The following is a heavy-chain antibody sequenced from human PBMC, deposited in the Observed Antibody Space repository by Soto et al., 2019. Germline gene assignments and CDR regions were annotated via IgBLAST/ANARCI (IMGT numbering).Heavy chain of an antibody. J-gene: IGHJ5*02. D-gene: IGHD3-3*01. CDR3: AKGPVLRVLEWLSWFDP. Sequence: GVSLRLSCVASGFFLRDFGMHWVRQAPGKGLEWVSVIWYDGSNTYQGESVKGRFTISRDNSKNTLYLQMNSLRAEDTAVYYCAKGPVLRVLEWLSWFDPWGQGTLVTVSS. CDR1: GFFLRDFG. V-gene: IGHV3-33*06. CDR2: IWYDGSNT.